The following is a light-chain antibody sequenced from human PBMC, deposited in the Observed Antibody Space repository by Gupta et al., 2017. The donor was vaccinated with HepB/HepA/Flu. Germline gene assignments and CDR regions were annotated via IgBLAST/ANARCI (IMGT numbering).Light chain of an antibody. V-gene: IGLV1-40*01. CDR3: QSYDSSLSGSTV. CDR2: GNS. J-gene: IGLJ2*01. CDR1: SSNIGAGYD. Sequence: QSVLPQPPSVSGAPGQRVTISCTGSSSNIGAGYDVHWYQQLPGTAPKLLIYGNSNRPSGVPDRFSGSKSGTSASLAITGLQAEEEADYYCQSYDSSLSGSTVFGGGTKLTVL.